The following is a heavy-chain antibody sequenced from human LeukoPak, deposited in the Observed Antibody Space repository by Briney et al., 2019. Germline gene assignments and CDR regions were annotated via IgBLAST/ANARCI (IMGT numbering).Heavy chain of an antibody. CDR3: ARDDASDPSASFDL. Sequence: ASVKVSCKASGYSFRDDYIYWIRQAPGQGLEWVGWNNPQSGGTKYAQKFQGRVTMTGDTSLNTAYMELNSLRSDDTAVYYCARDDASDPSASFDLWGQGTLVTVSS. CDR2: NNPQSGGT. J-gene: IGHJ3*01. V-gene: IGHV1-2*02. CDR1: GYSFRDDY. D-gene: IGHD1-26*01.